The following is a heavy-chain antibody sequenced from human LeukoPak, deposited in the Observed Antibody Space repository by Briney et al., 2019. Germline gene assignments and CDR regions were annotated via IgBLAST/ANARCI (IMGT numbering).Heavy chain of an antibody. Sequence: PSETLSLTCSVSNGAVKDYYWTWIRQPPGQGLEWVGNFLYSGTTTYRASLDSRLIISVDNSKNTVSLKLFSVTAADTAVYYCATLVYSGSRYHFDTWGQGTLVTVSS. CDR1: NGAVKDYY. CDR2: FLYSGTT. D-gene: IGHD1-26*01. J-gene: IGHJ4*02. V-gene: IGHV4-59*02. CDR3: ATLVYSGSRYHFDT.